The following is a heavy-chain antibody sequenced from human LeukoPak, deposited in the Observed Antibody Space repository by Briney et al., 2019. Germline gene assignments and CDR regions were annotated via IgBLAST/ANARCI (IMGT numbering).Heavy chain of an antibody. CDR3: AREGRGGSYHDPFDY. Sequence: PGGSLRLSCAASGFTFSSYTMNWVRQAPGKGLECVSSISSSSSYIYYADSVKGRFTISRDNAKNSLYLQMNSLRAEDTAVYYCAREGRGGSYHDPFDYWGQGTLVTVSS. V-gene: IGHV3-21*01. D-gene: IGHD1-26*01. CDR1: GFTFSSYT. CDR2: ISSSSSYI. J-gene: IGHJ4*02.